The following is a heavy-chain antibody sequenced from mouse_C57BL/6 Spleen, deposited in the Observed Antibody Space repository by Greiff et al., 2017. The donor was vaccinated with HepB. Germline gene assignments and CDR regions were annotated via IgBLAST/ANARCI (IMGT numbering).Heavy chain of an antibody. V-gene: IGHV1-26*01. CDR3: ARWVTTVVAIYWYFDV. D-gene: IGHD1-1*01. CDR2: INPNNGGT. Sequence: VQLQQSGPELVKPGASVKISCKASGYTFTDYYMNWVKQSHGKSLEWIGDINPNNGGTSYNQKFKGKATLTVDKSSSTAYMELRSLTSEDSAVYYCARWVTTVVAIYWYFDVWGTGTTVTVSS. CDR1: GYTFTDYY. J-gene: IGHJ1*03.